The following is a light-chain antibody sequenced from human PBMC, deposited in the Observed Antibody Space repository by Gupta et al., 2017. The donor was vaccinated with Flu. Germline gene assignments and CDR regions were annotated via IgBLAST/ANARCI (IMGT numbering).Light chain of an antibody. CDR1: RSNIGSNY. J-gene: IGLJ3*02. Sequence: RVTLSCSGSRSNIGSNYVYWYQQLPGTAPKVLIQRNNQRPSGVPDRFSGSKSGTSASLAIRGLRSEDEAEDDCAAWDDSLSGPVFGGGTKLTVL. V-gene: IGLV1-47*01. CDR3: AAWDDSLSGPV. CDR2: RNN.